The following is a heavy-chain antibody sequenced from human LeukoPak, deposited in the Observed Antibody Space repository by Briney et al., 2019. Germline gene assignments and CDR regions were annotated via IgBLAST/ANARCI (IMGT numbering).Heavy chain of an antibody. CDR3: ARYDSSGFYQYYFDY. CDR2: IYYSGST. CDR1: GGSINSYY. J-gene: IGHJ4*02. V-gene: IGHV4-59*08. D-gene: IGHD3-22*01. Sequence: SETLSLTCTVSGGSINSYYRSWIRQPPGKGLEWIGYIYYSGSTNYNPSLKSRVTISVDTSKNQFSLKLSSVTAADTAVYYCARYDSSGFYQYYFDYWGQGTLVTVSS.